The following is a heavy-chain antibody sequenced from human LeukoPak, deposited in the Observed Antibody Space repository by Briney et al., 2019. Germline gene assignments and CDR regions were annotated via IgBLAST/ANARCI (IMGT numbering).Heavy chain of an antibody. D-gene: IGHD4-17*01. CDR1: GFTFSSYG. CDR2: IWYDGSNK. CDR3: ARDRNGNYGRWGFDY. J-gene: IGHJ4*02. V-gene: IGHV3-33*01. Sequence: PGGSLRLSCAASGFTFSSYGMHWVRQAPGKGLEWVAVIWYDGSNKYYADSVKGRFTISRDNSKNTLYLQMNNLRAQDTAVYYCARDRNGNYGRWGFDYWGQGTLVTVPS.